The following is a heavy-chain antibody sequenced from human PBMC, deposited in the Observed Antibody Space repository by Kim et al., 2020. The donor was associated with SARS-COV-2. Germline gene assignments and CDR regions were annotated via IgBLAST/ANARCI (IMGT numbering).Heavy chain of an antibody. CDR3: ARGSRSSGWYAWDY. Sequence: AVCVKSRITINPDTSKNQFSLQLNSVTPEDTAVYYCARGSRSSGWYAWDYWGQGTLVTVSS. D-gene: IGHD6-19*01. J-gene: IGHJ4*02. V-gene: IGHV6-1*01.